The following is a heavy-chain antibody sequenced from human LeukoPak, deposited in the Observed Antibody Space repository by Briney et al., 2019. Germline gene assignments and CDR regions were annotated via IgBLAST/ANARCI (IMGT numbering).Heavy chain of an antibody. CDR2: ISAYNGNT. CDR3: ARDYYCGSTSCPFIRRYYYGMDV. Sequence: GASVKVSCKASGYTFTSYGISWVRQAPGQGLEWMGWISAYNGNTNYAQKLQGRVTMTTDTSTSTAYMELRSLRSDDTAVYYCARDYYCGSTSCPFIRRYYYGMDVWGQGTTVTVSS. CDR1: GYTFTSYG. V-gene: IGHV1-18*01. D-gene: IGHD2-2*01. J-gene: IGHJ6*02.